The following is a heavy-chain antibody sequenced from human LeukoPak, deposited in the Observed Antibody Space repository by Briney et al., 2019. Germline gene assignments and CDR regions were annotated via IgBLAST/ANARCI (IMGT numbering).Heavy chain of an antibody. Sequence: GGSLRLSCVGSGFTFSSTVMSWVRQAPGKGLEWVANIKQDGSEKYYVDSVKGRFTISRDNAKNSLYLQMNSLRAEDTAVYYCAKDTAGSYYYGMDVWGQGTAVTVSS. CDR1: GFTFSSTV. CDR2: IKQDGSEK. D-gene: IGHD4-17*01. V-gene: IGHV3-7*03. CDR3: AKDTAGSYYYGMDV. J-gene: IGHJ6*02.